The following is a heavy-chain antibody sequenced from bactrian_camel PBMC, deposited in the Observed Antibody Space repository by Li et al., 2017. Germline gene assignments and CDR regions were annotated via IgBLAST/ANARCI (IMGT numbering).Heavy chain of an antibody. CDR3: AARGPYCYTKLSVRDFTY. D-gene: IGHD2*01. CDR1: GFTLSDYH. V-gene: IGHV3S1*01. J-gene: IGHJ6*01. Sequence: HVQLVESGGGLVQPGGSLTLSCATSGFTLSDYHIYWVRQAPGKEREEVAHLNTRSDTAVYGDSVKGRFTISRDSAKETLYLQMNSLKPEDTAMYYCAARGPYCYTKLSVRDFTYWGQGTQVTVS. CDR2: LNTRSDTA.